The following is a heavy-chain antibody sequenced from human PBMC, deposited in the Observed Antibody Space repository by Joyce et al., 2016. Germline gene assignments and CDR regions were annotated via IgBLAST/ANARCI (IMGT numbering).Heavy chain of an antibody. V-gene: IGHV3-15*01. Sequence: EVQLVESGGGLVKPGGSLRLSCAASGFSFRNAWVTWVRQAQGKGLSCVGRVKSKSQGGTTDYAAPVKGRFTISRDDSRDTAYLQMNSLKSEDTGVYFCVTGLCIGTACHWDDAFDVWGQGTMVTVSS. CDR1: GFSFRNAW. D-gene: IGHD2-2*01. CDR3: VTGLCIGTACHWDDAFDV. J-gene: IGHJ3*01. CDR2: VKSKSQGGTT.